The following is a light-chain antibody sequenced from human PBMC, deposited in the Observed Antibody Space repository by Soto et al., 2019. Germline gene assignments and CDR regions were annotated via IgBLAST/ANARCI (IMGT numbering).Light chain of an antibody. V-gene: IGKV1-5*01. CDR3: QQYNTYTYT. Sequence: DIPMTQSPSTLSASVGDRVTITCRASQSISSWLAWYQQKPGKAPKLLIYDASSLESGVPSRFSGSGSGTEFTLTISSLQPDDFATYSCQQYNTYTYTFGQVTKLEIK. CDR2: DAS. CDR1: QSISSW. J-gene: IGKJ2*01.